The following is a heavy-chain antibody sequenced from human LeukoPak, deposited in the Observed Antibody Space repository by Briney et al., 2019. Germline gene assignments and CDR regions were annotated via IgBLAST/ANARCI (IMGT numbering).Heavy chain of an antibody. V-gene: IGHV3-66*01. D-gene: IGHD3-22*01. CDR3: ARNYYDSSAYYYFDY. Sequence: PGGSLRLSRAASGFTVSSSYMNWVRQAPGKGLEWVSLIYSGGGTYYADSVKGRFTISRDNSKNTLYLQMNSLRAEDTAVYYCARNYYDSSAYYYFDYWGQGTLVTVSS. J-gene: IGHJ4*02. CDR1: GFTVSSSY. CDR2: IYSGGGT.